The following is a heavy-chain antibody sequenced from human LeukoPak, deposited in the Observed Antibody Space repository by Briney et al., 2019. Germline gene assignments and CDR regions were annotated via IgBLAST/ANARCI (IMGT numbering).Heavy chain of an antibody. CDR2: ISGSGGST. Sequence: GGSLRLSCVASGFTFSRYAMSWVGQAPGKGLEWVSAISGSGGSTYLPGCLRGRLTISSDNSKNTLYLQMNSLRAEDTAVYYCAKSDRRAAEDYCGQGTLVTVSS. D-gene: IGHD6-13*01. CDR3: AKSDRRAAEDY. CDR1: GFTFSRYA. J-gene: IGHJ4*02. V-gene: IGHV3-23*01.